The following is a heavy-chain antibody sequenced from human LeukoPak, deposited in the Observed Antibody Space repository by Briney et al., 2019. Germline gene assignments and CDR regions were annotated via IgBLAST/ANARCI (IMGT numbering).Heavy chain of an antibody. V-gene: IGHV3-30*04. J-gene: IGHJ4*02. Sequence: GGSLRLSCAASGFTFSSYAMHWVRQAPGKGLEWVAVISYDGSNKYYADSVKGRFTISRDNSKNTLYLQMNSLRAEDTAVYYCARSGGWYGALYYFDYWGQGTLVTVSS. CDR3: ARSGGWYGALYYFDY. D-gene: IGHD6-19*01. CDR2: ISYDGSNK. CDR1: GFTFSSYA.